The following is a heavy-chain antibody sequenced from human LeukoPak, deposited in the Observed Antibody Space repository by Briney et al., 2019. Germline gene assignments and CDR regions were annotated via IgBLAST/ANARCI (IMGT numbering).Heavy chain of an antibody. CDR3: ASRVLELPRFDY. D-gene: IGHD1-7*01. J-gene: IGHJ4*02. Sequence: GGSLRLSCAASGFTFSSYGMHWVRQAPGKGLEWVANIKQDGSEKYYVDSVKGRFTISRDNAKNSLYLQMNSLRAEDTAVYYCASRVLELPRFDYWGQGTLVTVSS. V-gene: IGHV3-7*01. CDR2: IKQDGSEK. CDR1: GFTFSSYG.